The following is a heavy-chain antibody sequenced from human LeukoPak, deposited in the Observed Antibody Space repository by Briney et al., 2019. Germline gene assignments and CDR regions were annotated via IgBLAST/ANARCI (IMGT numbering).Heavy chain of an antibody. J-gene: IGHJ5*02. CDR2: ISAYNGNT. CDR3: ARGRRGYCSSSSCPNWFDP. Sequence: ASVKVSCKASGYTFTSYGISWVRQAPGQGLEWMGWISAYNGNTNYVQKLQGRVTMTTDTSTSTAYMELRSLRSDDTAVYYCARGRRGYCSSSSCPNWFDPWGQGTLVTVSS. CDR1: GYTFTSYG. V-gene: IGHV1-18*01. D-gene: IGHD2-2*01.